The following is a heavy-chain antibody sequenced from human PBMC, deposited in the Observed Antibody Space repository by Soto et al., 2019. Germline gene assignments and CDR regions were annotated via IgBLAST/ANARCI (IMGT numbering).Heavy chain of an antibody. D-gene: IGHD4-4*01. CDR3: ARHEQFYFYYYGMDV. J-gene: IGHJ6*02. V-gene: IGHV5-51*01. CDR2: INPGDSDI. CDR1: GYSFTTYW. Sequence: GESLKISCKASGYSFTTYWIAWVRQMPGKGLEWMGIINPGDSDIRYSPSFQGQVTISADNSISTAYLQWSSLKASDTAMYYCARHEQFYFYYYGMDVWGQGTAVTVSS.